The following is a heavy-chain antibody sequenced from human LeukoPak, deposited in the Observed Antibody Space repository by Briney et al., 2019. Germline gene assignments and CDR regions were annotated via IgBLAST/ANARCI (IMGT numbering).Heavy chain of an antibody. CDR2: ISNSGGST. CDR3: AKDGYVSWAYQLSHFDY. Sequence: GGSLRLSCAASAFTFSSSTMSWVRQAPGKGLGWVSAISNSGGSTYYADSVKGRFTISRDNSKNTLYLQMNSLRAEDTAVYYCAKDGYVSWAYQLSHFDYWGQGTLVTVSS. J-gene: IGHJ4*02. CDR1: AFTFSSST. D-gene: IGHD2-2*03. V-gene: IGHV3-23*01.